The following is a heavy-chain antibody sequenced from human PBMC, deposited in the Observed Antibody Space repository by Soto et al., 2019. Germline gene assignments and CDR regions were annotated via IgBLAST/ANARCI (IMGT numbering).Heavy chain of an antibody. Sequence: PGGSLRLSCAASGFTFSSYAMSWVRQAPGKGLEWVSAISGSGCSTYYADSVKGRFTISRDNSKNTLYLQMNSLRAEDTAVYYCAKDLAVGQLLYGVRGWCDPWGQGTLVTVSS. CDR3: AKDLAVGQLLYGVRGWCDP. J-gene: IGHJ5*02. CDR2: ISGSGCST. V-gene: IGHV3-23*01. D-gene: IGHD2-2*02. CDR1: GFTFSSYA.